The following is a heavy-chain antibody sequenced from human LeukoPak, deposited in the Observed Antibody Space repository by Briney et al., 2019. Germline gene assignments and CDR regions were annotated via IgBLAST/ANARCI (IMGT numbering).Heavy chain of an antibody. J-gene: IGHJ4*02. CDR3: ARGRGYGYGIDY. CDR2: VDYGAST. Sequence: PSETLSLTCTVSGASVSIGGPYWGWIRQPPGKELESIAYVDYGASTYYTPSLESRVTISVDTSKNQFFLKLRSVAGADTAVYDCARGRGYGYGIDYWGQGTLVTVSS. D-gene: IGHD5-18*01. CDR1: GASVSIGGPY. V-gene: IGHV4-61*08.